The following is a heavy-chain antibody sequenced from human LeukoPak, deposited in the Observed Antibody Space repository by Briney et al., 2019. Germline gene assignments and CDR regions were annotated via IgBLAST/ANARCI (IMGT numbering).Heavy chain of an antibody. Sequence: ASVKVSCKASGYTFTGYYMHWVRQAPGQELEWMGWINPNSGGTNYAQKFQGRVTMTRDTSISTAYMELSRLRSDDTAVYYCARDPLRYNWNFGSNWFDPWGQGTLVTVSS. V-gene: IGHV1-2*02. CDR1: GYTFTGYY. CDR3: ARDPLRYNWNFGSNWFDP. J-gene: IGHJ5*02. CDR2: INPNSGGT. D-gene: IGHD1-7*01.